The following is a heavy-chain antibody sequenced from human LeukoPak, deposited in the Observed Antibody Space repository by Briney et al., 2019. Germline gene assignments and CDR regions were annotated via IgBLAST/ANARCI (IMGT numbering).Heavy chain of an antibody. D-gene: IGHD3-3*01. J-gene: IGHJ5*02. V-gene: IGHV4-39*01. CDR1: GGSISSSSYY. Sequence: PSETLSLTCTVSGGSISSSSYYWGWIRQPPGKGLEWIGSIYYSGSTYYNPSLKSRVTISVDTSKNQFSLKLSSVTAADTAVYYCARRAMYYDFWSGYYKDWFDPWGQGTLVTVSS. CDR3: ARRAMYYDFWSGYYKDWFDP. CDR2: IYYSGST.